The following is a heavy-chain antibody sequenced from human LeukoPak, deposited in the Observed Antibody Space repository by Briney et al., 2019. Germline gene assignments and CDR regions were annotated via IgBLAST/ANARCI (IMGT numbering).Heavy chain of an antibody. D-gene: IGHD6-25*01. J-gene: IGHJ4*02. CDR1: GYTFTSYG. CDR3: ARRSSSSADY. Sequence: GASVKVSCKTSGYTFTSYGISWVRQAPGQGLEWMGWISVHNGDTNYARKFQGRVTMTTDTSTSTVYMELRSLRSDDTAVYYCARRSSSSADYWGQGTLVTVSS. V-gene: IGHV1-18*01. CDR2: ISVHNGDT.